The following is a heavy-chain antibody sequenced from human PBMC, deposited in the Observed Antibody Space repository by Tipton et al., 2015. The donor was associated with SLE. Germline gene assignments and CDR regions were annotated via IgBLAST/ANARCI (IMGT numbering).Heavy chain of an antibody. CDR1: GDSVTSSGYY. Sequence: LRLSCTATGDSVTSSGYYWSWIRQHPGKGLEWIGFISYDGRTKYNPSLKSRVTISADTSKNLFSLELRSVTAADTALFYCVRVGDVNVVPGRSDRHFDYWGQGILVTVSS. CDR2: ISYDGRT. CDR3: VRVGDVNVVPGRSDRHFDY. J-gene: IGHJ4*02. V-gene: IGHV4-31*02. D-gene: IGHD2-21*02.